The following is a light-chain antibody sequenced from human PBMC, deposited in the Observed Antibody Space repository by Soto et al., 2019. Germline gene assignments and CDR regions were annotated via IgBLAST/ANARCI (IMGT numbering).Light chain of an antibody. J-gene: IGLJ2*01. CDR1: SSDVGGYNY. CDR2: AVS. CDR3: SSYTSRTSVA. Sequence: QSALTQPASVSGSPGQSITISCTGTSSDVGGYNYVSWYQQHPGKAPKLIIYAVSNRPSGVSHRFSGSKSGNTASLAISGLQAEDEAEYYCSSYTSRTSVAFGGGTKLTVL. V-gene: IGLV2-14*01.